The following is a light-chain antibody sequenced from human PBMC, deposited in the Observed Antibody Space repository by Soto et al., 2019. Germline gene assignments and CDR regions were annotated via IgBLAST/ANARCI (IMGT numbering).Light chain of an antibody. Sequence: QSALTQPASVSGSPGQSITISCTGTSNDVGIYNYVSWYQQHPGKAPKLMIYEVTNRPSGVSDRFSGSKSDNTASLTISGLQAEDEADYYCSSYSTTSSPHVLFGGGTKLTVL. CDR1: SNDVGIYNY. CDR3: SSYSTTSSPHVL. J-gene: IGLJ2*01. CDR2: EVT. V-gene: IGLV2-14*01.